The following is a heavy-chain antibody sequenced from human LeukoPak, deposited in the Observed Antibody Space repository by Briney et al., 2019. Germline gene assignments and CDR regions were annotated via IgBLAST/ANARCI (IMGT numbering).Heavy chain of an antibody. V-gene: IGHV4-39*07. Sequence: KSSETLSLTCTVSGGSISSSSYYWGWIRQPPGKGLEWIGSTYYSGSTYYNPSLKSRVTISVDTSKNQFSLKLTSVTAADTAVYYCARDRELGYWGQGTLVTVSS. J-gene: IGHJ4*02. D-gene: IGHD3-10*01. CDR3: ARDRELGY. CDR2: TYYSGST. CDR1: GGSISSSSYY.